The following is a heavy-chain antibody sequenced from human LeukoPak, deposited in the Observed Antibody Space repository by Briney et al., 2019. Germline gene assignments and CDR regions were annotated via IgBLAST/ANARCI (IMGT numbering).Heavy chain of an antibody. D-gene: IGHD1-1*01. CDR3: ARDDNWNDGRGLDD. CDR2: ISSSSYI. V-gene: IGHV3-21*04. J-gene: IGHJ4*02. Sequence: PGGSLRLSCAASGFTFSSYSMNWVRQAPGKGLEWVSSISSSSYIYYADSVKGRFTISRDSSKNALYLQMSSLRAEDTAVYYCARDDNWNDGRGLDDWGQGTLVTVSS. CDR1: GFTFSSYS.